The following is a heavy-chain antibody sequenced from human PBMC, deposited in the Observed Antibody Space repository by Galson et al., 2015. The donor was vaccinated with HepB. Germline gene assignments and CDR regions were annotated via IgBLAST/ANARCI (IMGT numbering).Heavy chain of an antibody. CDR3: ARGSAVVLTAPYYFDF. CDR2: IYHSGST. CDR1: GAPISSSNW. D-gene: IGHD2-21*02. V-gene: IGHV4-4*02. J-gene: IGHJ4*02. Sequence: ETLSLTCAVSGAPISSSNWWSWLRQPPGKGLEWIGEIYHSGSTNYNPSLKSRVTISVGKSKKQFSLKLTSVTAADTAVYYCARGSAVVLTAPYYFDFWGQGTLVTVSS.